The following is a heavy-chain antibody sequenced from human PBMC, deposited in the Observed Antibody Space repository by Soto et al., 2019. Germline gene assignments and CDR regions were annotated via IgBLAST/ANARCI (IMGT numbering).Heavy chain of an antibody. D-gene: IGHD6-6*01. J-gene: IGHJ6*02. Sequence: QVQLQESGPGLVKPSQTLSLTCTVSGGSISSGDYYWSWIRQPPGKGLEWIGDIYYSGSTYYNPSLKSRVTISVDTSKNQFSLKLSSVTAADTAVYYCASIAARLRYYYYGMDVWGQGTTVTVSS. CDR1: GGSISSGDYY. CDR2: IYYSGST. CDR3: ASIAARLRYYYYGMDV. V-gene: IGHV4-30-4*01.